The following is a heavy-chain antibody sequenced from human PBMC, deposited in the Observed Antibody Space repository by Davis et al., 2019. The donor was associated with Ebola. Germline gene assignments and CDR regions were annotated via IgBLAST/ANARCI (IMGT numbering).Heavy chain of an antibody. CDR2: IFSNDEK. V-gene: IGHV2-26*01. D-gene: IGHD2-15*01. Sequence: ETLSLTCTVSGGSISSYYWSWIRHPPGKALEWLAHIFSNDEKSYSTSLKSRLPISKDTSKNQVVLIMTNMDPVDTATYYCARMGSYCSGGTCKFDYWGQGTLVTVSS. J-gene: IGHJ4*02. CDR3: ARMGSYCSGGTCKFDY. CDR1: GGSISSYYW.